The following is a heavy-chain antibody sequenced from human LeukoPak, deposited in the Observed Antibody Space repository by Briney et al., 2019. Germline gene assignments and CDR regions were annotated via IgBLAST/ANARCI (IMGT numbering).Heavy chain of an antibody. CDR2: INPSGGST. CDR1: GYTFTSYY. D-gene: IGHD3-3*01. V-gene: IGHV1-46*01. J-gene: IGHJ3*02. Sequence: ASVKVSCKASGYTFTSYYMHWVRQAPGQGLEWMGIINPSGGSTSYAQKFQGRVTMTRDMSTSTVYMELSSLRSEDTAVYYCAARSGTYYDFWSGYYTEAFDIWGQGTMVTVSS. CDR3: AARSGTYYDFWSGYYTEAFDI.